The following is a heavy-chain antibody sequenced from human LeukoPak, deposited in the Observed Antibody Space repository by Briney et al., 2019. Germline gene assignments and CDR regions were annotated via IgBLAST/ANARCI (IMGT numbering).Heavy chain of an antibody. V-gene: IGHV4-34*01. Sequence: PSETPSLTCAVYGGSFSGYYWSWIRQPPGKGLEWIGEINHSGSTNSTPSLKSRVTISVDTSKNQFSLKLSSVTAADMAVYCCARGALIRADAFDIWGQGTMVTVSS. CDR3: ARGALIRADAFDI. D-gene: IGHD2/OR15-2a*01. J-gene: IGHJ3*02. CDR1: GGSFSGYY. CDR2: INHSGST.